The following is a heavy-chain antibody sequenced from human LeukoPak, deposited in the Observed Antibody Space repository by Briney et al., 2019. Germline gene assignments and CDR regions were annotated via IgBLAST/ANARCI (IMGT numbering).Heavy chain of an antibody. CDR2: ISGSGGST. CDR3: ARDLGYYYDSSGPGKGY. D-gene: IGHD3-22*01. Sequence: GGSLRLSCAASGFTFSSYAMSWVRQAPGKGLEWVSAISGSGGSTYYADSVKGRFTISRDNSKNTLYLQMNSLRAEDTAVYYCARDLGYYYDSSGPGKGYWGQGTLVTVSS. CDR1: GFTFSSYA. V-gene: IGHV3-23*01. J-gene: IGHJ4*02.